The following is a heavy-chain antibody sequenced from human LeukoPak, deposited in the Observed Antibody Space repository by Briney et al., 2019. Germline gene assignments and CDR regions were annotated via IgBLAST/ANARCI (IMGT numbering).Heavy chain of an antibody. CDR1: GYTFTRYS. CDR2: INPNSGGT. CDR3: ARDGYYGSGRVDY. Sequence: ASVKVSCKASGYTFTRYSMNWVRQAPGQGLEWMGWINPNSGGTNYAQKFQGRVTMTRDTSISTAYMELSRLRSDDTAVYYCARDGYYGSGRVDYWGQGTLVTVSS. J-gene: IGHJ4*02. V-gene: IGHV1-2*02. D-gene: IGHD3-10*01.